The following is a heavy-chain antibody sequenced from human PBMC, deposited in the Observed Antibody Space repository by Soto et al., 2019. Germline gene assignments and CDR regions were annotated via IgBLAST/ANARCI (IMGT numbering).Heavy chain of an antibody. J-gene: IGHJ6*02. CDR1: GGTFSSYA. CDR2: IIPIFGTA. Sequence: QVQLVQSGAEVKKPGSSVKVSCKASGGTFSSYAISWVRQAPGQGLEWMGGIIPIFGTANYAQKFQGRVTITADESTSTAYMELSRLRSEDTAVYCCARDQPGGYGSGELRVDYYYCYGMDVWGQGTTVTVSS. V-gene: IGHV1-69*12. CDR3: ARDQPGGYGSGELRVDYYYCYGMDV. D-gene: IGHD3-10*01.